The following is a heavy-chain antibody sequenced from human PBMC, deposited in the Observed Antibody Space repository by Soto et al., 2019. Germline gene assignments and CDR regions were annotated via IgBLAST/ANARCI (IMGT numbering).Heavy chain of an antibody. CDR1: GFTVSNNY. Sequence: EVQLVESGGGLIQPGGSLRLSCAVSGFTVSNNYMSWVRQAPGKGLEGVSVIYSGGYTAYGDSVKGRFTISRDNSKNTLYLQMNRLGAGDGAVYVWGRGRGGGGYWGQGTLVTVSS. V-gene: IGHV3-53*01. J-gene: IGHJ4*02. CDR3: GRGRGGGGY. CDR2: IYSGGYT. D-gene: IGHD3-10*01.